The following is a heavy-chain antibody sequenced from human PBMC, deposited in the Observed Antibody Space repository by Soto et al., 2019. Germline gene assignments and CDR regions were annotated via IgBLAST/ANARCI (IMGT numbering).Heavy chain of an antibody. CDR3: ARSIVVVVAATFFDY. D-gene: IGHD2-15*01. Sequence: SETLSLTCTVSGGSISGYYWSWIRQPPGKGLEWIGEINHSGSTNYNPSLKSRVTISVDTSKNQFSLKLSSVTAADTALYYCARSIVVVVAATFFDYWGQGTLVTVSS. V-gene: IGHV4-34*01. CDR2: INHSGST. CDR1: GGSISGYY. J-gene: IGHJ4*02.